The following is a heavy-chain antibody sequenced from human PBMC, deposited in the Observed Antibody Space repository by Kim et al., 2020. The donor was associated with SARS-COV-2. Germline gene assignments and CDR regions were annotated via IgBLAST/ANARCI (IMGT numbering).Heavy chain of an antibody. Sequence: GGSLRLSCAASGLTFSSYWMTWVRQSPGKGLEGVANIKQDGSEKNYVDSVKGRFIFSRYNALDSQILCCSRVRVEDTALYYCATSASPGRRDYKYYGLD. V-gene: IGHV3-7*01. CDR2: IKQDGSEK. CDR3: ATSASPGRRDYKYYGLD. J-gene: IGHJ6*01. D-gene: IGHD1-1*01. CDR1: GLTFSSYW.